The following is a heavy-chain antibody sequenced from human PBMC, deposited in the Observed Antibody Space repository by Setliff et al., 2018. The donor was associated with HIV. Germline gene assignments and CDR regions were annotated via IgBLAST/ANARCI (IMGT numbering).Heavy chain of an antibody. Sequence: ASVKVSCKASGYTFTNYYMHWVRQAPGQGLEWMGWINPNSGGTNYIQKFQGRVTITRDTSIYTVYMELTGLTSDDTAVYYCARQDHSSVNSGSLYAFDVWGQGTMVTVSS. CDR3: ARQDHSSVNSGSLYAFDV. CDR1: GYTFTNYY. CDR2: INPNSGGT. V-gene: IGHV1-2*02. D-gene: IGHD3-22*01. J-gene: IGHJ3*01.